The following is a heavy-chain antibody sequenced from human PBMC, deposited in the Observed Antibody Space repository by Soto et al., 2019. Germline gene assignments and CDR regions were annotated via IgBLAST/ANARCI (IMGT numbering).Heavy chain of an antibody. D-gene: IGHD6-19*01. Sequence: QVQLVQSGAEVKKPGASVKVSCKASGYTFTSYYMHWVRQAPGQGLEWMGIINPSGGSTSDGQKFQGRVTMTRDTSTSTVYMELSSLRSEDTAVYYCARDVEAVAGPDAFDIWGQGTMVTVSS. V-gene: IGHV1-46*01. CDR1: GYTFTSYY. CDR3: ARDVEAVAGPDAFDI. J-gene: IGHJ3*02. CDR2: INPSGGST.